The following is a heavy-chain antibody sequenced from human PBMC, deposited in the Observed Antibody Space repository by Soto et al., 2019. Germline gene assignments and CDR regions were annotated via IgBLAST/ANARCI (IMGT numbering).Heavy chain of an antibody. Sequence: QLQLQESGPGLVKPSETLSLTCTVSGGSISSSSYYWGWIRQPPGKGLEWIGSIYYSGSTYYNPSLKSRVTISVDTSKNQFSLKLSSVTAADTAVYYCARRKWFGELDYWGQGTLVTVSS. CDR1: GGSISSSSYY. J-gene: IGHJ4*02. D-gene: IGHD3-10*01. CDR3: ARRKWFGELDY. V-gene: IGHV4-39*01. CDR2: IYYSGST.